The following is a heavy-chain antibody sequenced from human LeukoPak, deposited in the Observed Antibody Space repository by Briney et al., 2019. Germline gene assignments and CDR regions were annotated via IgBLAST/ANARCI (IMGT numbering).Heavy chain of an antibody. V-gene: IGHV4-59*12. CDR3: ARDQQYYYDSSGYYRTDWFDP. CDR2: IYYSGST. J-gene: IGHJ5*02. CDR1: GASISSYY. D-gene: IGHD3-22*01. Sequence: KPSETLSLTCTVSGASISSYYWSWIRQPPGKGLEWLGYIYYSGSTYYNPSLKSRVTISVETSKNHFSLKLSSVTAADTAVYYCARDQQYYYDSSGYYRTDWFDPWGQGTLVTVSS.